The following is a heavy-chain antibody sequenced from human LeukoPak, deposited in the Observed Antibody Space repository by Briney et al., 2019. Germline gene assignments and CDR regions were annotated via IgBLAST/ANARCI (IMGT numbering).Heavy chain of an antibody. V-gene: IGHV3-33*01. D-gene: IGHD6-13*01. J-gene: IGHJ4*02. CDR3: AGSIAVAGTIDY. CDR2: IWYDGSNK. Sequence: PRGSLRLSCAASGFTFSSYGMHWVRQAPGKGLEWVAVIWYDGSNKYYADSVKGRFTISRDNSKNTPYLQMNSLRAEDTAVYYCAGSIAVAGTIDYWGQGTQVPVSS. CDR1: GFTFSSYG.